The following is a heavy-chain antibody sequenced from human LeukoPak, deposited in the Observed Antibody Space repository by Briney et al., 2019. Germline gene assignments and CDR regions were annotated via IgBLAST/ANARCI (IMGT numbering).Heavy chain of an antibody. CDR1: GFTFGDYA. CDR2: IRSKAYGGTT. V-gene: IGHV3-49*04. CDR3: TRVDGRGYYYYHGMDV. J-gene: IGHJ6*02. Sequence: PAQSLTLSWTASGFTFGDYAMSCDRQAAGEGLGWVGFIRSKAYGGTTEYAASVKRRLTISRDDSKSIASQQMNSLKAEDTAVYYCTRVDGRGYYYYHGMDVWGQGTTVTVSS. D-gene: IGHD1-26*01.